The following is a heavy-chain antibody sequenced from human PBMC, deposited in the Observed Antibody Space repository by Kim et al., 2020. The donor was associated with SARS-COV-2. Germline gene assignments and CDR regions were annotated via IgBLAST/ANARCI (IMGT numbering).Heavy chain of an antibody. J-gene: IGHJ6*02. D-gene: IGHD3-10*01. V-gene: IGHV3-30*07. Sequence: RFTISRDNSKNTLYLQMNSLRAEDTAVYYCARDLQPYYYGSGSYYYGMDVWGQGTTVTVSS. CDR3: ARDLQPYYYGSGSYYYGMDV.